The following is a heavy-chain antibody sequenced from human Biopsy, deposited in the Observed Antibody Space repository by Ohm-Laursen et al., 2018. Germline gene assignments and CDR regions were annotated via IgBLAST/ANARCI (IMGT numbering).Heavy chain of an antibody. CDR1: GGTFSNFG. D-gene: IGHD3-9*01. J-gene: IGHJ1*01. CDR2: NIPILGTG. V-gene: IGHV1-69*06. Sequence: SVKVSCKAPGGTFSNFGVNWVRQAPGQGLEWLGGNIPILGTGNSTQKFQDRVTVAADTSTSTATMELRSLRSDDTAVYYCATKLTGYFHHWGQGTLVIVSS. CDR3: ATKLTGYFHH.